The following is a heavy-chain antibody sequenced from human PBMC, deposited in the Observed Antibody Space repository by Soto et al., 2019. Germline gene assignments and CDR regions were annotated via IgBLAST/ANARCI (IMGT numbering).Heavy chain of an antibody. D-gene: IGHD3-22*01. CDR3: ARESFYDSSGYFRYFDY. CDR2: IWYDGSNK. J-gene: IGHJ4*02. V-gene: IGHV3-33*01. CDR1: GFTFSSYG. Sequence: QVQLVESGGGVVQPGRSLRLSCAASGFTFSSYGMHWVRQAPGKGLEWVAVIWYDGSNKYYADSVKGRFTISRDNSKNTLYRQMNSLRAEDTAVYYCARESFYDSSGYFRYFDYWGQGTLVTVSS.